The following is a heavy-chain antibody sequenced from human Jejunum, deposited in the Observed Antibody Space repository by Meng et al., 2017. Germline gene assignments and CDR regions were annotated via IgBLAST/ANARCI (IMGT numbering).Heavy chain of an antibody. Sequence: QVPLQQWAAGLSKPSGSLSFTFAIYGGSASGFYLRWLRQPPGKGFEWIGEIHHSRSTNYNPSLKSRLTISLETSKNQFSLSLNSATAAETGIYYCTRGTARAKSGDYWGQGTLVTVSS. V-gene: IGHV4-34*01. CDR2: IHHSRST. CDR3: TRGTARAKSGDY. J-gene: IGHJ4*02. CDR1: GGSASGFY. D-gene: IGHD3-10*01.